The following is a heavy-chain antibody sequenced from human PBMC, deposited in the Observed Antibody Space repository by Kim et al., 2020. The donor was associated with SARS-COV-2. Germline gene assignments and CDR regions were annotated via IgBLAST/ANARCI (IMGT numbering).Heavy chain of an antibody. V-gene: IGHV7-4-1*02. D-gene: IGHD3-22*01. CDR1: GYTFTSYA. J-gene: IGHJ4*02. CDR3: ASPQGDSSGYYYYYFDY. Sequence: SVKVSCKASGYTFTSYAMNWVRQAPGQGLEWMGWINTNTGNPTYAQGFTGRFVFSLDTSVSTAYLQISSLKAEDTAVYYCASPQGDSSGYYYYYFDYWGQGTLVTVSS. CDR2: INTNTGNP.